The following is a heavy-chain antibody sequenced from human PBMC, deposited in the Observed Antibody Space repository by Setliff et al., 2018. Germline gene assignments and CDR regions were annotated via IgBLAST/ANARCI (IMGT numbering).Heavy chain of an antibody. CDR1: GFTFSTYR. CDR2: IWDDGVKK. Sequence: PGGSLRPSCAASGFTFSTYRMHWVRQAPGKGLEWVAVIWDDGVKKYHADSVKGRFTISRDNSKNTLYLQMNSLRPEDTAVYYCARTCSGSGCYAGLESWGQGTPVTVSS. D-gene: IGHD2-15*01. CDR3: ARTCSGSGCYAGLES. J-gene: IGHJ4*02. V-gene: IGHV3-33*08.